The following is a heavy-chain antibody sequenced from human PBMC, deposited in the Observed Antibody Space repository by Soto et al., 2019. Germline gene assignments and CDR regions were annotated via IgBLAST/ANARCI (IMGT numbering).Heavy chain of an antibody. D-gene: IGHD5-18*01. CDR2: ISGSGGST. V-gene: IGHV3-23*01. CDR1: GFTFSSYA. Sequence: PGGSLRLSCAASGFTFSSYAMSWVRQAPGKGLEWVSAISGSGGSTYYAYSVKGRFTISRDNSKNTLYLQMSSLGPEDTAVYYCVKERYAQLWLEDYGMDVWGQGTTVTVSS. J-gene: IGHJ6*02. CDR3: VKERYAQLWLEDYGMDV.